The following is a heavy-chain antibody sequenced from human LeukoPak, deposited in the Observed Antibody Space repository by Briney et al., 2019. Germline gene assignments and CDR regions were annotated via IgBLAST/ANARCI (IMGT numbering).Heavy chain of an antibody. V-gene: IGHV3-53*01. J-gene: IGHJ4*02. CDR1: GFTVSSNY. CDR3: AILVGAIPFDY. D-gene: IGHD1-26*01. CDR2: IYSGGST. Sequence: GGSLRFSCAASGFTVSSNYMSWVRQAPGKGLEWVSVIYSGGSTYYADSVKGRFTISRDNSKNTLYLQMNSLRAEDTAVYYCAILVGAIPFDYWGQGTLVTVSS.